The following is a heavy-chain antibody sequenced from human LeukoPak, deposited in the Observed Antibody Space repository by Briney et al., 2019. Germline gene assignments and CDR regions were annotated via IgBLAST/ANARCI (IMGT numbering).Heavy chain of an antibody. CDR2: IYSGGST. V-gene: IGHV3-53*01. CDR1: GFTVSSNY. CDR3: ARDGAAAAGTFDY. J-gene: IGHJ4*02. D-gene: IGHD6-13*01. Sequence: GGSLRLSCAASGFTVSSNYMSWVRQAPGKGLEWVSVIYSGGSTYYADSVKGRFTISRDNSKNTLYLQMNSLRAEDTAVYYCARDGAAAAGTFDYWGQGTLVTVSS.